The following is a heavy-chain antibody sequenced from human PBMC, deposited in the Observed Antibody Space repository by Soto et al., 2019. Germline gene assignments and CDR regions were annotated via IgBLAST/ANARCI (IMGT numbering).Heavy chain of an antibody. CDR3: ARGRQPHWGHYYCYGIDV. D-gene: IGHD7-27*01. Sequence: QVQLQESGPGLVTPSQTLSLTCTVSGGSISSGGYYWSWIRQHPGKGLEWIGYIYYSGSTYYNPSLNSRVTISGDTSKNQFSLKLSSVTAADTAVYYCARGRQPHWGHYYCYGIDVWGQGTTVTVSS. CDR2: IYYSGST. V-gene: IGHV4-31*03. J-gene: IGHJ6*02. CDR1: GGSISSGGYY.